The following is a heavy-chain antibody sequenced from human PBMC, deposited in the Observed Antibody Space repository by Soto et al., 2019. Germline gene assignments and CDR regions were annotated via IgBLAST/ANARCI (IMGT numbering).Heavy chain of an antibody. D-gene: IGHD6-13*01. J-gene: IGHJ4*02. V-gene: IGHV4-31*03. CDR1: GGYISSGGYY. Sequence: SETLSLPCTVSGGYISSGGYYWSWIRQHPGKGLEWIGYIYYSGSTYYSPSLKSRVTISVDTSKNQFSLKLSSVTAADTAVYYCARSSVFGSSWYFDYRGQGTLVTVSS. CDR3: ARSSVFGSSWYFDY. CDR2: IYYSGST.